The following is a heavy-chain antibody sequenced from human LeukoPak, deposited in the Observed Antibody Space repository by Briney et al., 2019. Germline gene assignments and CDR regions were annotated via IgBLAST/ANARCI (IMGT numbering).Heavy chain of an antibody. J-gene: IGHJ4*02. D-gene: IGHD5-18*01. CDR1: GYSFTTYW. Sequence: GESLKISCKGSGYSFTTYWIGWVRQMPGKGLERMAIIYPGDSETRYSPSFQGQVTISADKYISTAYLQWSSLKASDTAMYYCARHSWIQLWSGGFDYWGQGTLVSVSS. CDR3: ARHSWIQLWSGGFDY. CDR2: IYPGDSET. V-gene: IGHV5-51*01.